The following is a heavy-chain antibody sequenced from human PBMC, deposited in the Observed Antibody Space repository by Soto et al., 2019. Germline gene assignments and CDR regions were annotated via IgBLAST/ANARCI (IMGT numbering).Heavy chain of an antibody. CDR2: IWYDGSNK. CDR3: ARSKVVKAPFDY. J-gene: IGHJ4*02. Sequence: PGGSLRLSCAASGFTFSSYGMHWVRQAPGKGLEWVAVIWYDGSNKYYADSVKGRFTISRDNSKNTLYLQMNSLRAEDTAVYYCARSKVVKAPFDYWGQGTLVTVSS. CDR1: GFTFSSYG. V-gene: IGHV3-33*01. D-gene: IGHD3-22*01.